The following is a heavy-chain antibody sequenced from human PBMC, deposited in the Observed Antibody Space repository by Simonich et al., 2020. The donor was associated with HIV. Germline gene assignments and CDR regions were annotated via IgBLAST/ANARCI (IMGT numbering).Heavy chain of an antibody. D-gene: IGHD4-17*01. CDR2: INHSGST. CDR1: GGSSSGYY. J-gene: IGHJ4*02. CDR3: ARRHPTTVTTPYFDY. Sequence: QVQLQQWGAGLLKPSETLSLICAVYGGSSSGYYWSWIRQPPGKGRGGIGEINHSGSTNYNPSLKSRVTISVDTSKNQFSLKLSSVTAADTAVYYCARRHPTTVTTPYFDYWGQGTLVTVSS. V-gene: IGHV4-34*01.